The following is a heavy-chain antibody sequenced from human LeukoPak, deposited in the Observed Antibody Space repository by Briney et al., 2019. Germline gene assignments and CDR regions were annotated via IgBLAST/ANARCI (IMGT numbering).Heavy chain of an antibody. V-gene: IGHV3-23*01. CDR3: ARDSGSYGGDAFDI. J-gene: IGHJ3*02. CDR1: GFTFKNSW. D-gene: IGHD1-26*01. CDR2: ISGSGGST. Sequence: GGSLRLSCAASGFTFKNSWMSWVRQAPGKGLEWVSAISGSGGSTYYADSVKGRFTISRDNSKNTLYLQMNSLRAEDTAVYYCARDSGSYGGDAFDIWGQGTMVTVSS.